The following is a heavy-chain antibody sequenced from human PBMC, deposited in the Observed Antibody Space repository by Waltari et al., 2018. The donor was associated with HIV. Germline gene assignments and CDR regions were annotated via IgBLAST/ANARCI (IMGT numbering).Heavy chain of an antibody. J-gene: IGHJ5*02. CDR3: ARGGEYYDFWSGNSEFDP. V-gene: IGHV5-51*01. CDR2: IYPGDSDT. D-gene: IGHD3-3*01. Sequence: EVQLVQSGAEVKKPGESLKISCKGSGYSFTSYWIGWVRQMPGKGLEWMGIIYPGDSDTRYSPSFQGQVTISADKSISTAYLQWSSLKASDTAMYYCARGGEYYDFWSGNSEFDPWGQGTLVTVSS. CDR1: GYSFTSYW.